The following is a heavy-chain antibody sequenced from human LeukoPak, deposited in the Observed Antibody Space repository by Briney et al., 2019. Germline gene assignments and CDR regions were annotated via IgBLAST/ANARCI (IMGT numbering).Heavy chain of an antibody. CDR3: ARHKPGEQLVPISGNWFDP. CDR1: GGSISSSSYY. D-gene: IGHD6-13*01. V-gene: IGHV4-39*01. Sequence: PSETLSLTCTVSGGSISSSSYYWGWIRQPPGKGLEWIGIIYYSESTYYNPSLKSRVTISVDTSKNQFSMKLSSVTAADTAVYYCARHKPGEQLVPISGNWFDPWGQGTLVTVSS. J-gene: IGHJ5*02. CDR2: IYYSEST.